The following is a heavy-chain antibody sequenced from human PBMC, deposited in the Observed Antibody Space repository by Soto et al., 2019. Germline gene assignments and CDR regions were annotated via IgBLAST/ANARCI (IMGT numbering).Heavy chain of an antibody. CDR1: GGTFGSDA. CDR2: IIPIFGTT. V-gene: IGHV1-69*06. Sequence: GASVKVSCKASGGTFGSDAITWVRQAPGQGLEWVGRIIPIFGTTNYAQNLQGRVTISADKSTLTSYMELHSLTSDDTAVYYCARDRTDSGYYTNWLDPWGQGTQVTVSS. J-gene: IGHJ5*02. CDR3: ARDRTDSGYYTNWLDP. D-gene: IGHD3-22*01.